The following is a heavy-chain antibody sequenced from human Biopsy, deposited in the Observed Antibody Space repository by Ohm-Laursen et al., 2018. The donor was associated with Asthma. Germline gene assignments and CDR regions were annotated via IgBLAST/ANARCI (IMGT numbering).Heavy chain of an antibody. CDR1: GFTFGDYW. V-gene: IGHV3-7*01. Sequence: SLRLSCAASGFTFGDYWMSWVRQVPGKGLEWVANIKHDGSEKNHVDSPKGRFTISRDNAKNLLFLQMNSLRAEDTAVYYCARTFHFWSPYHAEHYQLWGQGTLVTVSS. D-gene: IGHD3-3*01. CDR3: ARTFHFWSPYHAEHYQL. J-gene: IGHJ1*01. CDR2: IKHDGSEK.